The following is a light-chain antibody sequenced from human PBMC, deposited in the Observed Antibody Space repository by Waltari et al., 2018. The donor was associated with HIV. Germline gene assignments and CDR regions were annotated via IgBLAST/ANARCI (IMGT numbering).Light chain of an antibody. V-gene: IGLV1-47*01. CDR2: RVD. Sequence: QSVVTQPPSASGTPGQRVVISCSGSNSNIGRNSVNWYQQVPGAAPKILIYRVDQRFSGVPDRFSGSKSAPSAALAISELRSEDEADYYCAVWDDSLRGGVFGGGTKLTVL. J-gene: IGLJ3*02. CDR1: NSNIGRNS. CDR3: AVWDDSLRGGV.